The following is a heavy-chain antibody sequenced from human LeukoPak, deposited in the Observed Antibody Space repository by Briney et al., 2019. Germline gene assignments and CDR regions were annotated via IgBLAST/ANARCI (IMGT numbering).Heavy chain of an antibody. V-gene: IGHV3-66*01. Sequence: GGSLRLSCAASGSTVSSNYMSWVRQAPGKGLEWVSVIYSGGSTYYADSVKGRFTISRDNSKNTLYLQMNSLRAEDTAVYYCARKRLEHGSGSYYFDYWGQGTLVTVSS. CDR2: IYSGGST. CDR1: GSTVSSNY. D-gene: IGHD3-10*01. J-gene: IGHJ4*02. CDR3: ARKRLEHGSGSYYFDY.